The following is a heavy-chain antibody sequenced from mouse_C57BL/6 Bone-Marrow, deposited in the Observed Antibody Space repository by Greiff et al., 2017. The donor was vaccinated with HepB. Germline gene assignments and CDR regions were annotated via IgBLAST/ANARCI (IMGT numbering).Heavy chain of an antibody. V-gene: IGHV2-2*01. CDR2: IWSGGST. Sequence: QVQLKESGPGLVQPSQSLSITCTVSGFSLTSYGVHWVRQSPGKGLEWLGVIWSGGSTDYNAAFISRLSISKDNSKSQVFFKMNSLQADDTAIYYCARNSPIYYYGSSYGYAMDYWGQGTSVTVSS. D-gene: IGHD1-1*01. CDR1: GFSLTSYG. J-gene: IGHJ4*01. CDR3: ARNSPIYYYGSSYGYAMDY.